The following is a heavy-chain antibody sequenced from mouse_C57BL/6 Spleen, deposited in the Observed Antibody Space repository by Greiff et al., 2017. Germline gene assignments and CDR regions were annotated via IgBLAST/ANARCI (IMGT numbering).Heavy chain of an antibody. CDR2: IDPSDSYT. Sequence: QVQLQQPGAELVRPGTSVKLSCKASGYTFTSYWMHWVKQRPGQGLEWIGVIDPSDSYTNYNQTFKGKATLTVDTSSSTAYMQISSLTSEDSAVXYCAPICPVDYWGQGTSVTVSS. J-gene: IGHJ4*01. CDR3: APICPVDY. V-gene: IGHV1-59*01. D-gene: IGHD6-1*01. CDR1: GYTFTSYW.